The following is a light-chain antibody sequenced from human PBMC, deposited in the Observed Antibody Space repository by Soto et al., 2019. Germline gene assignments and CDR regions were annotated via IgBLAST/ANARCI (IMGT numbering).Light chain of an antibody. J-gene: IGKJ5*01. CDR1: QRVRSER. CDR2: DAS. V-gene: IGKV3-20*01. CDR3: QQYDVSPIT. Sequence: VVSVSPDTLSLSAGDRANLSCGASQRVRSERLAWYQHKRGQAPRLVIFDASSRATGIPERFSGSGSGTDFTLTITILEPEDFAVYFCQQYDVSPITFGLRTRLEI.